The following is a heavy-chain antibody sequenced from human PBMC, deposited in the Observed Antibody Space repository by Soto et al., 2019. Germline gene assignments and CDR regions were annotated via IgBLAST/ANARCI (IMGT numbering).Heavy chain of an antibody. CDR2: IDWDDDK. CDR1: GFSLSTSGMC. V-gene: IGHV2-70*01. J-gene: IGHJ6*02. Sequence: GSGPTLVNPTQTLTLTCTFSGFSLSTSGMCVSWIRQPPGKALEWLALIDWDDDKYYSTSLKTRLTISKDTSKNQVVLTMTNMDPVDTATYYCARIPGIAAAIFGYYGMDVWGQGTTVTVSS. D-gene: IGHD6-13*01. CDR3: ARIPGIAAAIFGYYGMDV.